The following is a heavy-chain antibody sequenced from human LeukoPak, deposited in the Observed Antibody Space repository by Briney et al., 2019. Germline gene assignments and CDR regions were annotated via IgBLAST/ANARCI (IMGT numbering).Heavy chain of an antibody. D-gene: IGHD6-19*01. CDR2: ISASGGST. CDR1: GFTFSSYS. CDR3: AKDRAGYSTGWTFDS. Sequence: GGSLRLSCAASGFTFSSYSMNWVRQAPGKGLEWVSGISASGGSTYYADSVKGRFTISRDKSKNRLFLQMNSLRAEDTAVYYCAKDRAGYSTGWTFDSWGQGTLVTVSS. V-gene: IGHV3-23*01. J-gene: IGHJ4*02.